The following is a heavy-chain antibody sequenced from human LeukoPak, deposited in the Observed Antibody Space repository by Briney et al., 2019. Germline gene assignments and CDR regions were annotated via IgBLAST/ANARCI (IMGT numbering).Heavy chain of an antibody. CDR1: GGSISSGGYY. CDR3: ARVPRIAAARRSTRSFDY. J-gene: IGHJ4*02. CDR2: IYYSGST. Sequence: SETLSLTCTVSGGSISSGGYYWSWLRQHPGKGLEWIGYIYYSGSTYYNPSLKSRVTISVDTSKNQFSLKLSSVTAADTAVYYCARVPRIAAARRSTRSFDYWGQGTLVTVSS. V-gene: IGHV4-31*03. D-gene: IGHD6-13*01.